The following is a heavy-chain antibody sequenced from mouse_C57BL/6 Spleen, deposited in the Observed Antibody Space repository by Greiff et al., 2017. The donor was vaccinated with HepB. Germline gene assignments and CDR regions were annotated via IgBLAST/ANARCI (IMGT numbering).Heavy chain of an antibody. CDR1: GYTFTSYG. CDR2: IYPRSGNT. CDR3: ANCPEEDGYYTWVAY. Sequence: VQLQQSGAELARPGASVKLSCKASGYTFTSYGISWVKQRTGQGLEWIGEIYPRSGNTYYNEKFKGKATLTPDKSSSTAYKELRSLTSEDSAVYFCANCPEEDGYYTWVAYWGQGTLVTVSA. J-gene: IGHJ3*01. D-gene: IGHD2-3*01. V-gene: IGHV1-81*01.